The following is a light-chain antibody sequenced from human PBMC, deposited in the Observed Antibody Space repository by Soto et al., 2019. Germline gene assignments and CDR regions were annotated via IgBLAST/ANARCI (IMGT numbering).Light chain of an antibody. CDR3: QQYNGT. CDR2: KAS. J-gene: IGKJ1*01. Sequence: DIQMTQSPSTLSASVGDRVTITCRAGQSISTWLAWYQQKPGKAPKPLIYKASNLESGVPSRFSGSGSGTEFTLIISSLQPDDFATYYCQQYNGTFGQGTKVDIK. V-gene: IGKV1-5*03. CDR1: QSISTW.